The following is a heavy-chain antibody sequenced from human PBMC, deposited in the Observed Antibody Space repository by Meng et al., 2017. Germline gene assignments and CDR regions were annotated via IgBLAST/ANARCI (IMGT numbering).Heavy chain of an antibody. CDR3: ARGGAASSFDY. CDR2: INTNTGNP. Sequence: VQLMQTGSELKTPGAAVNVSCKVSIYTFTSYAMNCVRQAPGQELEWMGCINTNTGNPTYAQGFTGRFVFSLDTSVSTAYLQISSLKAEDTAVYYCARGGAASSFDYWGQGTLVTVSS. V-gene: IGHV7-4-1*02. CDR1: IYTFTSYA. J-gene: IGHJ4*02. D-gene: IGHD1-26*01.